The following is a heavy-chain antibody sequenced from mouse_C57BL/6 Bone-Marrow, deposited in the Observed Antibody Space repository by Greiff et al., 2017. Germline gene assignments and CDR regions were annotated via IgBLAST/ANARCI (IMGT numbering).Heavy chain of an antibody. CDR2: IYPGDGDT. J-gene: IGHJ3*01. CDR3: ARDYYGSY. V-gene: IGHV1-80*01. CDR1: GYAFSSYW. Sequence: VQVVESGAELVKPGASVKISCKASGYAFSSYWMNWVKQRPGKGLEWIGQIYPGDGDTNYNGKFKGKATLTADKSSSTAYMQLSSLTSEDSAVYFCARDYYGSYWGQGTLVTVSA. D-gene: IGHD1-1*01.